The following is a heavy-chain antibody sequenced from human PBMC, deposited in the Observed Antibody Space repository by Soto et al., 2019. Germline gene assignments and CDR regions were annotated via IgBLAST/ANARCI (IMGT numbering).Heavy chain of an antibody. CDR2: ISSSGSTI. V-gene: IGHV3-11*01. D-gene: IGHD6-19*01. CDR3: ERDAVAGQRGPS. CDR1: GFTFSDYY. Sequence: GSLRLSCAASGFTFSDYYMSWIRQAPGKGLEWVSYISSSGSTIYYADSVKGRFTISRDNAKNSLYLQMNSLRAEDTAVYYCERDAVAGQRGPSWGQGTLVTVSS. J-gene: IGHJ5*02.